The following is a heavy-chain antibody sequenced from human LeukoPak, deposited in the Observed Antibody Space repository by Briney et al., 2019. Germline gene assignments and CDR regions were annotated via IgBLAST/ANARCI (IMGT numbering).Heavy chain of an antibody. D-gene: IGHD4/OR15-4a*01. CDR1: GFTFSSYA. Sequence: GGSLRLSCAASGFTFSSYAMSWVRQAPGKGLEWVSAISGSGGSTYYADSVKGRFTISRDNSKNTLYLQMNSLRAEDTAMYYCARDMGLYWYFDLWGRGTLVTVSS. CDR2: ISGSGGST. CDR3: ARDMGLYWYFDL. J-gene: IGHJ2*01. V-gene: IGHV3-23*01.